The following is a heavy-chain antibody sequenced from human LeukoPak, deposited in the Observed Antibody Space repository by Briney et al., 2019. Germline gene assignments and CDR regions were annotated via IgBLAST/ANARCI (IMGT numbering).Heavy chain of an antibody. CDR3: ARMTAAPFDY. V-gene: IGHV3-21*01. J-gene: IGHJ4*02. Sequence: PGGSLRLSCAASGFTFSSYNMNWVRQAPGKGLEWVSSISSSSSYIYYSDSVKGRFTISRDNAKNSLYLQMNSLRAEDTAVYYCARMTAAPFDYWGQGTLVSVSS. CDR1: GFTFSSYN. CDR2: ISSSSSYI. D-gene: IGHD6-13*01.